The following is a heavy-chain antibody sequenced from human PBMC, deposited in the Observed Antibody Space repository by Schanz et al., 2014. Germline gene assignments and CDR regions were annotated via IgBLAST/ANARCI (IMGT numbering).Heavy chain of an antibody. J-gene: IGHJ4*02. CDR1: GASISFYD. CDR2: IYHSGSP. D-gene: IGHD1-26*01. CDR3: ARQGDVYRLDY. Sequence: QVQLQESGPGLVKPSETLSLTCTVSGASISFYDWNWIRQSPGKGLEWIGYIYHSGSPIYNPSLQSRVTIPIDPSKTHFSLKREFVTAADTAMYFCARQGDVYRLDYWGQGTLVTVTS. V-gene: IGHV4-59*08.